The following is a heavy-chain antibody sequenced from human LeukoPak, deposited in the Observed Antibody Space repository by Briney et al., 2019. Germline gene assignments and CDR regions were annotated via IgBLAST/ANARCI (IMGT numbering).Heavy chain of an antibody. CDR1: GFTFGDYA. Sequence: GGSLRLSCTAPGFTFGDYAMSWVRQAPGKGLEWVGFIRSKPYGGTTEYAASVKDRFTISRDDSKSVAYLQMNSLKTEDTAVYYCTRGDYYDSSGYYFLFDYWGQGTLVTVSS. CDR3: TRGDYYDSSGYYFLFDY. D-gene: IGHD3-22*01. V-gene: IGHV3-49*04. CDR2: IRSKPYGGTT. J-gene: IGHJ4*02.